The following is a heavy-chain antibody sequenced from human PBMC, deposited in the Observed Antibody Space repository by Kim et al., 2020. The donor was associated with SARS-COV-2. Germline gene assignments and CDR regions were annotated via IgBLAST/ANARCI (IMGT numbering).Heavy chain of an antibody. V-gene: IGHV3-21*01. Sequence: GGSLRLSCAASGFTFSSYSMNWVRQAPGKGLEWVSSISSSSTYIYYADSVKGRFTISRDNAKNSLYLQMNSLRAEDTAVYYCAREDYDFWSGYSYYGLDVWGQGTTVTVSS. J-gene: IGHJ6*02. CDR2: ISSSSTYI. CDR3: AREDYDFWSGYSYYGLDV. D-gene: IGHD3-3*01. CDR1: GFTFSSYS.